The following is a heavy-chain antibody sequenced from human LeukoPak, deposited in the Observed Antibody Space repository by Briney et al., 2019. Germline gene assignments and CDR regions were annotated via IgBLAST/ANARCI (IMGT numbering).Heavy chain of an antibody. CDR1: GGSISSYY. V-gene: IGHV4-59*01. Sequence: SETLSLTCTVSGGSISSYYGSWIRQPPGQGLEWWGDIYYCGSTNYNPSLKSRVTISVDTSKNQFSLKLSSVTAADTAVYYCARAVEGEYSGYDRYFDYWGQGTLVTVSS. J-gene: IGHJ4*02. CDR3: ARAVEGEYSGYDRYFDY. D-gene: IGHD5-12*01. CDR2: IYYCGST.